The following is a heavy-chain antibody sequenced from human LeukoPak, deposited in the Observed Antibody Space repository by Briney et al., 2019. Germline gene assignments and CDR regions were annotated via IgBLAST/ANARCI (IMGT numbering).Heavy chain of an antibody. D-gene: IGHD1-1*01. Sequence: SETLSLTCTVSGGSISGHYWSWIRQPAGKGLEWIGRIHSRGSTNYNPFLTSRVSLSLDTSKNQFSLKLSSVTAADTAVYYCAGNDRDLDYWGQGTLVTVSS. V-gene: IGHV4-4*07. CDR3: AGNDRDLDY. CDR2: IHSRGST. J-gene: IGHJ4*02. CDR1: GGSISGHY.